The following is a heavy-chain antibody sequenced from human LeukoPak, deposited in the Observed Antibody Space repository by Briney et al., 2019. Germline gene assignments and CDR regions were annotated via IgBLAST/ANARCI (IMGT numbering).Heavy chain of an antibody. D-gene: IGHD1-26*01. J-gene: IGHJ4*02. V-gene: IGHV6-1*01. CDR1: GDSVSSDSAA. Sequence: KASQTLSLTCAISGDSVSSDSAAWNWIRQSPSRGLEWLARTYFRSKWYYDYALAVKGRITINPDTSKNQFSLQLNSVTPEDTAVYFCASDPVGGSTIFDSWGQGTLVTVSS. CDR2: TYFRSKWYY. CDR3: ASDPVGGSTIFDS.